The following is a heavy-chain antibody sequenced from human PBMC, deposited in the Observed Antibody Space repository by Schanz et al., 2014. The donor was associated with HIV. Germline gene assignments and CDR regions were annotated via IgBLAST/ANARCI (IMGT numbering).Heavy chain of an antibody. D-gene: IGHD3-22*01. V-gene: IGHV4-4*07. J-gene: IGHJ4*02. CDR1: GDSINSYY. Sequence: QVHLQESGPGLVKPSETLSLTCTVSGDSINSYYWSWIRQPAGKGLEWIGRFYARGNTNYNPSLKSRITISVDTSKNQFSLRLSSVTAADTAVYYCARRDSSGYYSFDYWGQGTLVTVSS. CDR2: FYARGNT. CDR3: ARRDSSGYYSFDY.